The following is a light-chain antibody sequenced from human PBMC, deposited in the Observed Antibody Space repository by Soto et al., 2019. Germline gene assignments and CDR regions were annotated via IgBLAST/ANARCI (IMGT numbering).Light chain of an antibody. CDR3: SSYTTGSLYV. J-gene: IGLJ1*01. Sequence: QSALTQPASVSGSPGQSIAISCTGTSSDVGAYNYVSWYQQHPGKAPKVMIYDVNNPPSGVSDRFSGSKSGNTASLTISGLQADDEADYYSSSYTTGSLYVFGSGTKLPS. V-gene: IGLV2-14*01. CDR1: SSDVGAYNY. CDR2: DVN.